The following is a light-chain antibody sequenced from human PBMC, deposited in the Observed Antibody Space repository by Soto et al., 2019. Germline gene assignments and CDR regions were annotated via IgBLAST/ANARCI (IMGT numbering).Light chain of an antibody. Sequence: QSALTQPRSVSGSPGQSVTISCTGTSSDVAGYNYVSWYQQYSGKAPKVMIYDVSKRPSGVPDRFSGSKSGNTDSLTISGLQAEDEADYYCCSYAASNTFVFGTGTKVPGL. V-gene: IGLV2-11*01. CDR2: DVS. CDR3: CSYAASNTFV. J-gene: IGLJ1*01. CDR1: SSDVAGYNY.